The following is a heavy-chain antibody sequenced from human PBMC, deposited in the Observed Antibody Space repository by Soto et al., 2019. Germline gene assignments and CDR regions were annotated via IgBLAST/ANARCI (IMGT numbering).Heavy chain of an antibody. V-gene: IGHV4-30-2*01. CDR1: GGSISSGGYS. CDR3: ARVPLL. CDR2: IYHSGSI. Sequence: SETLSLTCGVSGGSISSGGYSWSWIRQPPGKGLEWIGYIYHSGSIYYNPSLKSRATISVDRSKNQFSLKLSSVTAADTAVYYCARVPLLWGQGTLVTVSS. D-gene: IGHD1-26*01. J-gene: IGHJ4*02.